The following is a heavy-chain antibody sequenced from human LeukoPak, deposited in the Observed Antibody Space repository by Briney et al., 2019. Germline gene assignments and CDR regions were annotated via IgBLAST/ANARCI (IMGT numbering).Heavy chain of an antibody. CDR2: INPSGGST. V-gene: IGHV1-46*01. J-gene: IGHJ4*02. D-gene: IGHD5-12*01. CDR3: ARTDIVARRAYYFDY. CDR1: GYTFTSYY. Sequence: GASVKVSCKASGYTFTSYYMHWVRQAPGQGLEWTGIINPSGGSTSYAQKFQGRVTMTRDTSTSTAYMELSSLRSEDTAVYYCARTDIVARRAYYFDYWGQGTLVTVSS.